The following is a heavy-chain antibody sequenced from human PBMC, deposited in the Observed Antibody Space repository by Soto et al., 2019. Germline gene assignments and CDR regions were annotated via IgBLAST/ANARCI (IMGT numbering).Heavy chain of an antibody. CDR3: ARGDGYSSSSVGVY. Sequence: GGSLRRSCAGSGFTFSSDAMHWVRRAPGKGLEWVAVISYDGSNKYYADSVKGRFTISRDNSKNTLYLQMNSLRAEDTAVYYCARGDGYSSSSVGVYWGQGTLVTVSS. CDR2: ISYDGSNK. D-gene: IGHD6-6*01. CDR1: GFTFSSDA. J-gene: IGHJ4*02. V-gene: IGHV3-30-3*01.